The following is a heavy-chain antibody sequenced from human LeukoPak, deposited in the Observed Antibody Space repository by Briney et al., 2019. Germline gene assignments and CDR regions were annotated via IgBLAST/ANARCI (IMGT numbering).Heavy chain of an antibody. D-gene: IGHD6-6*01. CDR2: IIPIFGTA. J-gene: IGHJ4*02. Sequence: ASVKVSCKASGGTFSSYAISWVRQAPGQGLEWMGGIIPIFGTANYAQKFQGRVTITADESTSTAYMELSSLRSEDTAVYYCARLEYSSSSENYWGQGTLVTVSS. CDR1: GGTFSSYA. CDR3: ARLEYSSSSENY. V-gene: IGHV1-69*13.